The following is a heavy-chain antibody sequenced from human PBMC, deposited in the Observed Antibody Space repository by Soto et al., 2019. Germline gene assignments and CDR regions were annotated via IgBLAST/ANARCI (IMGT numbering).Heavy chain of an antibody. CDR3: ARSTGSYYVWFDP. V-gene: IGHV1-3*01. Sequence: QVQLVQSGAEVKKPGASVKVSCKASGYTFTSYAMHWVRQAPGQRLEWMGWINAGNGNTKYSQKFQGRVTITRDTSAITAYMELSSLRSEDTAVYYCARSTGSYYVWFDPWGQGTLVTVSS. CDR2: INAGNGNT. CDR1: GYTFTSYA. J-gene: IGHJ5*02. D-gene: IGHD1-26*01.